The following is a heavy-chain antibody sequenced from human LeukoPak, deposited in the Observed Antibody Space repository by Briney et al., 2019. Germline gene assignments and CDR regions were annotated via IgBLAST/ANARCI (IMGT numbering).Heavy chain of an antibody. J-gene: IGHJ4*02. D-gene: IGHD3-10*01. Sequence: ASVKVSCKASGYTFISYGISWVRQAPGQGLEWVGWIGAYNGNTNYAQKLQGRVTMTTDTSTSTAYMELRSLRSDDTAVYYCARDPARFGELLSDYWGQGTLVTVSS. CDR1: GYTFISYG. CDR3: ARDPARFGELLSDY. CDR2: IGAYNGNT. V-gene: IGHV1-18*01.